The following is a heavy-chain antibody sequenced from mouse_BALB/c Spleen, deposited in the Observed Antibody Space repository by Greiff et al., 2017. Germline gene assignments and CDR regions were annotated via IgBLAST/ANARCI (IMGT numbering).Heavy chain of an antibody. D-gene: IGHD2-4*01. CDR2: IYPGDGDT. J-gene: IGHJ3*01. CDR3: ARWERYDYDVAY. V-gene: IGHV1-87*01. CDR1: GYTFTSYW. Sequence: QVQLQQSGAELARPGASVKLSCKASGYTFTSYWMQWVKQRPGQGLEWIGAIYPGDGDTRYTQKFKGKATLTADKSSSTAYMQLSSLASEDSAVYYCARWERYDYDVAYWGQGTLVTVSA.